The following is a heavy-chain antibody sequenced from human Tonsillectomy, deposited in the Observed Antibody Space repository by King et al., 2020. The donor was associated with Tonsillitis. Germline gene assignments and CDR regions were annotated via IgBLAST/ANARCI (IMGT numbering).Heavy chain of an antibody. CDR3: AKVVSTAVVYYFDY. CDR1: GFTFSSSA. D-gene: IGHD5-18*01. V-gene: IGHV3-23*04. CDR2: ISGSGGST. J-gene: IGHJ4*02. Sequence: VQLVESGGGLVQPGGSLRLSCAASGFTFSSSALAWVRQAPGKGLEWVSGISGSGGSTYYADSVKGRFTISRDNSNNTLYLHMNILGAEDTALYYCAKVVSTAVVYYFDYWGQGALVTVSS.